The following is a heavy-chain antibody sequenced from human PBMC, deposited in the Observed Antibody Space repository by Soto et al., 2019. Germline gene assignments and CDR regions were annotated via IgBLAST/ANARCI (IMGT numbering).Heavy chain of an antibody. J-gene: IGHJ6*02. V-gene: IGHV4-34*01. CDR3: ARRGPGYCSSTSCHYSYYGMDV. CDR2: INRSGST. Sequence: XGTLALTCAVYGGSFSNYYWSGIRQPPGKGLEWIGEINRSGSTNYNPSLKSRVTISVDTSENQFSLKLTSVTAADTAVYYCARRGPGYCSSTSCHYSYYGMDVWGQGTTVTVS. CDR1: GGSFSNYY. D-gene: IGHD2-2*03.